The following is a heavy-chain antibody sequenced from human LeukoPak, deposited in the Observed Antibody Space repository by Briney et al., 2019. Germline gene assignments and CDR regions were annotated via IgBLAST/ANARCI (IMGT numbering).Heavy chain of an antibody. J-gene: IGHJ4*02. CDR3: ARSKKLGDSSGWYYFDY. CDR2: IYHRGST. D-gene: IGHD6-19*01. V-gene: IGHV4-30-2*01. CDR1: GVSISRGGYS. Sequence: SETLSLTCAVSGVSISRGGYSWSWIRQPPGKGLEWIGYIYHRGSTYYNPSLKSRVTISVDRSKDQFSLKLSSVTAADTAVYYCARSKKLGDSSGWYYFDYWGQGTLVTVS.